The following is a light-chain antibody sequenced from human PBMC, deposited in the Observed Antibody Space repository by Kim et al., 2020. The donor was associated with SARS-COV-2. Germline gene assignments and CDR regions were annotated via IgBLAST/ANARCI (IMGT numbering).Light chain of an antibody. CDR1: TGAVTSGHR. Sequence: QAVVTQEPSLTVSPGGTVTLTCGSSTGAVTSGHRPYWFQQKPGQAPRTLIYDTSNKHSWTPARLSGSLLGGKAALTLSGALPEDEAEYYCLLYYNGHRVFGGGTQLTVL. J-gene: IGLJ2*01. V-gene: IGLV7-46*01. CDR2: DTS. CDR3: LLYYNGHRV.